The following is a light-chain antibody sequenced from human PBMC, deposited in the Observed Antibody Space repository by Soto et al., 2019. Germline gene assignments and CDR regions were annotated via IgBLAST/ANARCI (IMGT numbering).Light chain of an antibody. Sequence: LTQSPGTLSLSPGERATLSCRASQNISSYFAWYQQKLGQAPRLLIYGISTRATGIPDRFSGSGSGTDFTLTISRLEPEDFAVYYCQQYANSHTFDQGTRLEIK. CDR3: QQYANSHT. CDR2: GIS. V-gene: IGKV3-20*01. J-gene: IGKJ5*01. CDR1: QNISSY.